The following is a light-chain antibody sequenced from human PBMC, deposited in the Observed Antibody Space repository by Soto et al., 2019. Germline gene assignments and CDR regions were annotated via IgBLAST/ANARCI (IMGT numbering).Light chain of an antibody. J-gene: IGKJ5*01. Sequence: EIVLTQSPGTLSLSPGERATLSCRASQSVSSYLAWYQQKPGQAPRLLIYDASNRATGIPARFSGSGSGTDFTLTISSLEPEDFAVYYCQQRSNWLITFGQGTRREIK. CDR2: DAS. V-gene: IGKV3-11*01. CDR1: QSVSSY. CDR3: QQRSNWLIT.